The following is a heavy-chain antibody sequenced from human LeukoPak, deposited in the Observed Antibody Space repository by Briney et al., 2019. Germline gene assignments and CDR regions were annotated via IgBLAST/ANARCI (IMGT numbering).Heavy chain of an antibody. CDR1: GYTFTGYY. V-gene: IGHV1-2*02. D-gene: IGHD5-24*01. CDR2: INPNSGGT. CDR3: ARGEEMAPYYFDY. J-gene: IGHJ4*02. Sequence: ASVKVSCTASGYTFTGYYMHWVRQAPGQGLEWIGWINPNSGGTNYAQKFQGRVTMTRDTSISTAYMELSRLRSDDTAVYYCARGEEMAPYYFDYWGQGTLVTVSS.